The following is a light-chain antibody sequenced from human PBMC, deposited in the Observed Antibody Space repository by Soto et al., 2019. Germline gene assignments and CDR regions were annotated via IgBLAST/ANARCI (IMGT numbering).Light chain of an antibody. Sequence: DIQMTQSPSSLSASVGDRVTITCRASQSISSYLNWYQQKPGKAPKLLIYAASSLQSGVPSRFSSSGSGTDFTLTISSLQPEDFATYYCQPSYSTPLFTFGPGTKVDIK. CDR1: QSISSY. CDR3: QPSYSTPLFT. CDR2: AAS. J-gene: IGKJ3*01. V-gene: IGKV1-39*01.